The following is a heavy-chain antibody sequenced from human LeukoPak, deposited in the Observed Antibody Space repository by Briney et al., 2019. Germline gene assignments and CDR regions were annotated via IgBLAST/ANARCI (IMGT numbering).Heavy chain of an antibody. CDR3: ARVNGDYDALYYFDY. CDR2: IYYSGST. Sequence: GSLRLSCAASGFTFSSYSMNWVRQAPGKGLEWIGSIYYSGSTYYNPSLKSRVTISVDTSKNQFSLKLSSATAADTAVYYCARVNGDYDALYYFDYWGQGTLVTVSS. D-gene: IGHD4-17*01. J-gene: IGHJ4*02. V-gene: IGHV4-39*07. CDR1: GFTFSSYS.